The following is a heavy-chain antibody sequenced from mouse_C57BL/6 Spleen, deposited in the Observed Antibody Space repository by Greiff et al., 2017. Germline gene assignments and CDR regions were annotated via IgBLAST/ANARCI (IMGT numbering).Heavy chain of an antibody. J-gene: IGHJ2*01. Sequence: EVQLQQSGTVLVRPGASVKMSCKTSGYTFTSYWMHWVKQRPGQGLEWIGAIYPGNSDTSYNQKFKGKAKLTAVTSASTAYMELSSLTNEDSSVYYWTGNDYCSSYYLDYWGQGTTLTVSS. CDR1: GYTFTSYW. D-gene: IGHD1-1*01. CDR3: TGNDYCSSYYLDY. V-gene: IGHV1-5*01. CDR2: IYPGNSDT.